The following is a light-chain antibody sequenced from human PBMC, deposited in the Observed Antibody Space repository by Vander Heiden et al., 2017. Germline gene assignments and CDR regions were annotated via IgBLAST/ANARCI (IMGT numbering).Light chain of an antibody. J-gene: IGLJ2*01. CDR1: RSNIGRNT. CDR2: SNN. Sequence: QSLLTQPPSASGTPGQRVTISCSGGRSNIGRNTVNWYQQLPGAAPKLLIYSNNKRPSGVPDRFSGSKSGTSASLAVSGLQSEDEADYYCAAWDDSLNGLVFGGGTKLTVL. CDR3: AAWDDSLNGLV. V-gene: IGLV1-44*01.